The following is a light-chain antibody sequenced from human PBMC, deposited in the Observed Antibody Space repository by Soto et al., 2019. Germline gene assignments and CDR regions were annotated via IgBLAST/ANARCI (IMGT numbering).Light chain of an antibody. CDR2: DDS. Sequence: QSALTQPRSVSGSPGQSVTISCTGTSSDVATYNYVSWYQQHPGKAPKLLIYDDSKWPSGVPDRFSGSKSGNTASLTISGLQAEDEADYYCCSYATSHTYVFGTGTKVTVL. V-gene: IGLV2-11*01. CDR1: SSDVATYNY. CDR3: CSYATSHTYV. J-gene: IGLJ1*01.